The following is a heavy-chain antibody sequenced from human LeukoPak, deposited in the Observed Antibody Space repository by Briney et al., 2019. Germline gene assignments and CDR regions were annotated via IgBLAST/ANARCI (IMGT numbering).Heavy chain of an antibody. Sequence: GGSLRLSCAASGFTFSSYSMTWVRQVPGKGLEWVSITSDNGATTFYADSVKGRFTISRDNSKNMLFLQMNSLRVEDTALYYCAKASLGRSPSGFDPWGRGTLVTVSS. J-gene: IGHJ5*02. D-gene: IGHD7-27*01. CDR2: TSDNGATT. CDR1: GFTFSSYS. V-gene: IGHV3-23*01. CDR3: AKASLGRSPSGFDP.